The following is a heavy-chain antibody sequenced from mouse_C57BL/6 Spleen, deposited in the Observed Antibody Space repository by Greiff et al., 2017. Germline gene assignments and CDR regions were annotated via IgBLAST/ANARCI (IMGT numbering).Heavy chain of an antibody. CDR1: GYAFSSSW. CDR3: ARGGLSGNYDWFAY. J-gene: IGHJ3*01. V-gene: IGHV1-82*01. CDR2: ISPGDGDT. D-gene: IGHD2-1*01. Sequence: QVQLKQSGPELVKPGASVKISCKASGYAFSSSWMNWVKQRPGKGLEWIGRISPGDGDTNYNGKFKGKATLTADKSSSTAYMQLSSLTSEDSAVYFFARGGLSGNYDWFAYWGQGTLVTVSA.